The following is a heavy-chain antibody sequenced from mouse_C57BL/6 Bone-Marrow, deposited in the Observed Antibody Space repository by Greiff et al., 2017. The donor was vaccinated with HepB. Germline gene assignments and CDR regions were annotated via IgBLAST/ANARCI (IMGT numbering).Heavy chain of an antibody. J-gene: IGHJ1*03. Sequence: DVHLVESGGGLVQPGGSLSLSCADSGFTFTDYYMSWVRQPPGKALEWLGFIRNKANGYTTEYSASVKGRFTISRDNSQSILYLQMNALRAEDSATYYCARSPYYGSSYWYFDVWGTGTTVTVSS. D-gene: IGHD1-1*01. V-gene: IGHV7-3*01. CDR2: IRNKANGYTT. CDR3: ARSPYYGSSYWYFDV. CDR1: GFTFTDYY.